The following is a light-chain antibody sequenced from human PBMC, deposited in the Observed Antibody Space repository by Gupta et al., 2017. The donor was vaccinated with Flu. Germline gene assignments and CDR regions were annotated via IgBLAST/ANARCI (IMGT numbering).Light chain of an antibody. V-gene: IGKV2-28*01. CDR3: MQSLQTPRT. Sequence: VTPGEPASISCRSSQSLLHSNGYNYLDWYLQKPGQSPQLLIYLGSNRASGVPDRFSGSGSGTDFTLKISRVEAEDVGVYYCMQSLQTPRTFGQGTKVEIK. CDR2: LGS. J-gene: IGKJ1*01. CDR1: QSLLHSNGYNY.